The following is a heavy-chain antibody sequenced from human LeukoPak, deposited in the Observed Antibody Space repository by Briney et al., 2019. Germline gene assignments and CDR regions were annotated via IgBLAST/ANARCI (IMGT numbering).Heavy chain of an antibody. CDR2: IYSGGST. Sequence: GGSLRLSCAASGFTVSSNYMSWVRQAPGKGLEWVSVIYSGGSTYYADSVKGRFTISRDNSKNTLYLQMNSLRAEDTAVYYCAKAGASGSYPLYYYYYGMDVWGQGATVTVSS. V-gene: IGHV3-53*01. J-gene: IGHJ6*02. D-gene: IGHD3-10*01. CDR3: AKAGASGSYPLYYYYYGMDV. CDR1: GFTVSSNY.